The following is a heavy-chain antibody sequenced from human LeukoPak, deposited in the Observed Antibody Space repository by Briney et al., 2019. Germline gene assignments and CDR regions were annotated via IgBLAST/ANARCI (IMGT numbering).Heavy chain of an antibody. CDR3: AREGPHYFDY. Sequence: PGGSLRLSCAASGFTFSSYAMHWVRQAPGKGLEWVAVISYDGSNKYYADSVKGRFTISRDNSKNTLYLQMNSLRAEDTAVYYCAREGPHYFDYWGQGTLVTVSS. CDR2: ISYDGSNK. J-gene: IGHJ4*02. V-gene: IGHV3-30-3*01. CDR1: GFTFSSYA.